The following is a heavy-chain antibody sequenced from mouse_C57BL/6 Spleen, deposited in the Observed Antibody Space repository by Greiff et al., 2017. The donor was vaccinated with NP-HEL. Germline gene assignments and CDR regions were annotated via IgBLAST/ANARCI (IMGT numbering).Heavy chain of an antibody. V-gene: IGHV1-50*01. CDR1: GYTFTSYW. CDR3: ARRDVRNYFDY. Sequence: QVQLQQPGAELVKPGASVKLSCKASGYTFTSYWMQWVKQRPGQGLEWIGEIDPSDSYTNYNQKFKGKATLTVDTSSSTAYMQLSSLTSEDSAVYYCARRDVRNYFDYWGQGTTLTVSS. J-gene: IGHJ2*01. CDR2: IDPSDSYT.